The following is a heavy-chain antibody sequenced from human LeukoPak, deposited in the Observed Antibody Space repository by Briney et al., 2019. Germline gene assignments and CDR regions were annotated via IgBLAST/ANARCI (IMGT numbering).Heavy chain of an antibody. CDR1: GYTFSDYY. V-gene: IGHV1-2*02. D-gene: IGHD3-10*01. CDR2: INPNSGGT. CDR3: ARDISGSHFDY. Sequence: ASVKVSCKASGYTFSDYYMHWVRQAPGQGLEWMGWINPNSGGTNYAQKFQGRVTMTRDTSISTAYMELRSLRSDDTAVYYCARDISGSHFDYWGQGTLVTVSS. J-gene: IGHJ4*02.